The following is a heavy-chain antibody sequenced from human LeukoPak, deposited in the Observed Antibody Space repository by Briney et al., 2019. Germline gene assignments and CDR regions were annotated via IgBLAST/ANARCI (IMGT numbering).Heavy chain of an antibody. CDR2: TSSSGSTI. Sequence: GGSLRLSCAASGFTFSDYYMGWIRQAPGKGLEWVSYTSSSGSTIYYADSVKGRFTISRDNAKNSLYLQMNSLRAEDTAVYYCAGDYGGNPIGAFDIWGQGTMVTVSS. CDR3: AGDYGGNPIGAFDI. D-gene: IGHD4-23*01. V-gene: IGHV3-11*01. CDR1: GFTFSDYY. J-gene: IGHJ3*02.